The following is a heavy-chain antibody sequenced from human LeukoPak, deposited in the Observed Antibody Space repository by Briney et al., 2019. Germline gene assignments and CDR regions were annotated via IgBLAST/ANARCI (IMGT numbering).Heavy chain of an antibody. J-gene: IGHJ5*02. CDR2: IYYSGST. Sequence: SETLSLTCTVSGGSIRSYYWSWIRQPPGKGLEWIGYIYYSGSTNYNPSLKSRVTISVDTSKNQFSLKLSSVTAADTAVYYCARDFGYYYGSGALPWGQGTLVTVSS. CDR3: ARDFGYYYGSGALP. V-gene: IGHV4-59*12. CDR1: GGSIRSYY. D-gene: IGHD3-10*01.